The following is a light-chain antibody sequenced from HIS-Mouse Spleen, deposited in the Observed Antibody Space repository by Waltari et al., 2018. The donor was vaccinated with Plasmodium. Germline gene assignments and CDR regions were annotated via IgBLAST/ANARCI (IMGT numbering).Light chain of an antibody. V-gene: IGLV2-11*01. CDR2: DVS. Sequence: QSALTHPRPVSASPGQSVTISCTGTSSAVGAYNYLSWYQQHPGKAPKLMIYDVSKRPSGVPDRFSGSKSGNTASLTISGLQAEDEADYYCCSYAGSYTWVFGGGTKLTVL. CDR1: SSAVGAYNY. CDR3: CSYAGSYTWV. J-gene: IGLJ3*02.